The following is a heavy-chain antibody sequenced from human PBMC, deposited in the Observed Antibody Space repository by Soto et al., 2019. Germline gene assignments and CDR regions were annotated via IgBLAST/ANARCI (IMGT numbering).Heavy chain of an antibody. J-gene: IGHJ4*02. V-gene: IGHV1-2*02. Sequence: QVQLVQSGAEVKKPGASVKVSCKASGYTFTGYYMHWVRQAPGQGLEWMGWINPNSGGTNYAQKFQGRVTMTRDTSISTAYMELSRLRSDDTAVYYCARGPPTPTPGGFGDPGAIFDYWGQGTLVTVSS. D-gene: IGHD3-10*01. CDR3: ARGPPTPTPGGFGDPGAIFDY. CDR1: GYTFTGYY. CDR2: INPNSGGT.